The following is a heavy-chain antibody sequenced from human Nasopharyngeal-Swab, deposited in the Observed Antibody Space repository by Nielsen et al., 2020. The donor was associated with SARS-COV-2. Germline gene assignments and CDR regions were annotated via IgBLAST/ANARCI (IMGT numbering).Heavy chain of an antibody. D-gene: IGHD6-13*01. CDR3: ARVAAAGGDV. J-gene: IGHJ6*02. CDR2: IYYSGST. Sequence: RQAPGKGLEWIGYIYYSGSTNYNPSLKSRVTTSVDTSKNQFSLKLSSVTAADTAVYYCARVAAAGGDVWGQGTTVTVSS. V-gene: IGHV4-59*01.